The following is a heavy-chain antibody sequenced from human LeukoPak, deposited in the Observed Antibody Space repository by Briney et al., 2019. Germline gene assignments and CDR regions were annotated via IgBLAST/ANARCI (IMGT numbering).Heavy chain of an antibody. CDR1: GFTFSSYG. CDR3: AKGGYCTNGVCYTYYYYYGMDV. CDR2: ISYDGSNK. J-gene: IGHJ6*02. V-gene: IGHV3-30*18. D-gene: IGHD2-8*01. Sequence: GGSLRLSCAASGFTFSSYGMHWVRQAPGKGLEWVAVISYDGSNKYYADSVKGRFTISRDNSKNTLYLQMNSLRAEETGVYYCAKGGYCTNGVCYTYYYYYGMDVWGQGTTVTVSS.